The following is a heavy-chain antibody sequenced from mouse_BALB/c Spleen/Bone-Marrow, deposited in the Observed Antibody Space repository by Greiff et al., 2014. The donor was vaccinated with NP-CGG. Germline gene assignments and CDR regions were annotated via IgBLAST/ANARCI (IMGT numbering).Heavy chain of an antibody. D-gene: IGHD1-1*01. CDR3: ARDENYDIYWYFDV. J-gene: IGHJ1*01. V-gene: IGHV7-3*02. CDR1: GFTFTDYY. CDR2: IRNKANGYIT. Sequence: DVKLVESGGGLVQPGGSLRLSCATSGFTFTDYYMSWVRQPPGKALEWLGFIRNKANGYITDYSVSVKGRFTISRDNSQSILYLQMNTLRAEDSATYYCARDENYDIYWYFDVWGAGTTVTVSS.